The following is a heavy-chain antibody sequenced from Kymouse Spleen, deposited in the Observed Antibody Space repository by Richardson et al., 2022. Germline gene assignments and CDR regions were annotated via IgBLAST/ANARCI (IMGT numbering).Heavy chain of an antibody. CDR1: GGSFSGYY. J-gene: IGHJ4*02. CDR3: ARREAAAGIPFFDY. D-gene: IGHD6-13*01. V-gene: IGHV4-34*01. Sequence: QVQLQQWGAGLLKPSETLSLTCAVYGGSFSGYYWSWIRQPPGKGLEWIGEINHSGSTNYNPSLKSRVTISVDTSKNQFSLKLSSVTAADTAVYYCARREAAAGIPFFDYWGQGTLVTVSS. CDR2: INHSGST.